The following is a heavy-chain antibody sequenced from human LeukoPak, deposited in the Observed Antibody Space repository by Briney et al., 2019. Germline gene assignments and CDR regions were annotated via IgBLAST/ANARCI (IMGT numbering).Heavy chain of an antibody. J-gene: IGHJ4*02. Sequence: GRSLRLSCAASGFAFSSYAMHWVRQAPGKGLEWVAVISYDGSSKYYADSVKGRFTISRDNSKNTLYLQMNSLRAEDTAVYNCARTLYYYDSRLDYWGQGTLVTVSS. CDR3: ARTLYYYDSRLDY. CDR1: GFAFSSYA. D-gene: IGHD3-22*01. CDR2: ISYDGSSK. V-gene: IGHV3-30-3*01.